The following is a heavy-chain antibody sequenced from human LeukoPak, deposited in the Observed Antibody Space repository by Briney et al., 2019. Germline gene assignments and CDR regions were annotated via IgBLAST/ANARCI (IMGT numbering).Heavy chain of an antibody. Sequence: SGGSLRLSCAASEFTFTSYAMHWVRQAPGKGLEWVAFIRYDGTSKYYADSVKGRFTISRDDSENTLYLQMNSLTAEDTAVYYCAKDLDGNFDYWGQGTLVTVSS. CDR1: EFTFTSYA. D-gene: IGHD1-1*01. CDR2: IRYDGTSK. V-gene: IGHV3-30*02. CDR3: AKDLDGNFDY. J-gene: IGHJ4*02.